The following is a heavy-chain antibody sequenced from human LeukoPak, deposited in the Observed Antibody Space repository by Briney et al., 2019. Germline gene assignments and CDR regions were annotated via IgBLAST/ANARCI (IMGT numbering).Heavy chain of an antibody. CDR2: IYYSGST. CDR1: GGSISSYY. D-gene: IGHD6-19*01. Sequence: SETLSLTCTVSGGSISSYYWSWIRQPPGKGLEWIGYIYYSGSTNYNPSLKSRVTISVDTSKNQFSLRLRSVTAADTAMYYCARQSTSGWSYFDYWGQGTLVTVSS. V-gene: IGHV4-59*08. CDR3: ARQSTSGWSYFDY. J-gene: IGHJ4*02.